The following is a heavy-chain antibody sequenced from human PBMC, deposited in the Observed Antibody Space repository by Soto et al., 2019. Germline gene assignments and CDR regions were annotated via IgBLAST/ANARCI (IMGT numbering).Heavy chain of an antibody. Sequence: EVPLLESGGGLVQSGGSLRLSCVASGLTFSNFALSWDRQAPGKGLEWVSGISGRGGNTSYADSVKGRFTISRDNSKSTMFLKMNSLRAEDTALYYCSKGPDCSGGTCSPGDYWGQGTLVTVSS. V-gene: IGHV3-23*01. D-gene: IGHD2-15*01. CDR2: ISGRGGNT. CDR3: SKGPDCSGGTCSPGDY. J-gene: IGHJ4*02. CDR1: GLTFSNFA.